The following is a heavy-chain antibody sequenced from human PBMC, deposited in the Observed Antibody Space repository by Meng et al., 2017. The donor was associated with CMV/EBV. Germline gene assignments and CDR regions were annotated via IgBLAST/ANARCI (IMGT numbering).Heavy chain of an antibody. CDR3: ARGQVQCSTINCHDYRFSGLDV. J-gene: IGHJ6*02. CDR1: GYTFSYYD. V-gene: IGHV1-8*01. CDR2: MNPNRGNT. Sequence: ASVKVSCKASGYTFSYYDIIWVRQASGQGLERVGWMNPNRGNTAYAQKFQGRVAMTRDTSTSIAYMELSSLRSRDTAVYFCARGQVQCSTINCHDYRFSGLDVWGQGTAVTVSS. D-gene: IGHD2/OR15-2a*01.